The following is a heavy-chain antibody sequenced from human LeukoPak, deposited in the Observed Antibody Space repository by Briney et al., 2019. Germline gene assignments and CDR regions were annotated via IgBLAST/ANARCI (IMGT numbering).Heavy chain of an antibody. CDR1: GYTFTSYD. CDR2: MNPNSGNT. V-gene: IGHV1-8*03. CDR3: ATEAYYYGSGPWGIHYMDV. D-gene: IGHD3-10*01. J-gene: IGHJ6*03. Sequence: GASVKVSCKASGYTFTSYDINWVRQATGQGLEWMGWMNPNSGNTGYAQKFQGRVTITRNTSISTAYMELSRLRSDDTAVYYCATEAYYYGSGPWGIHYMDVWGKGTTVTVSS.